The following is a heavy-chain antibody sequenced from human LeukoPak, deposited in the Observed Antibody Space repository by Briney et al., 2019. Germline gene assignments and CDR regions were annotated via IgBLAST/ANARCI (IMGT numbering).Heavy chain of an antibody. J-gene: IGHJ4*02. CDR3: ARVNYGSGSYYADY. CDR2: IYCSGST. CDR1: GGSISSSSYY. D-gene: IGHD3-10*01. V-gene: IGHV4-39*07. Sequence: SETLSLTCTVSGGSISSSSYYWGWICQPPGKGLEWIGSIYCSGSTYYNPSLKTRVTIAVDTSKNQFSLKLSSVTAADTGVYYCARVNYGSGSYYADYWGQGNLVTVSS.